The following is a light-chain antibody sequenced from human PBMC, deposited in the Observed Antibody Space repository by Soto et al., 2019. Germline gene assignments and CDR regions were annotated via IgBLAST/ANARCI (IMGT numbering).Light chain of an antibody. V-gene: IGKV1-5*03. Sequence: DLQMTQSPSTLSASVGDRVTITCRASQSISSWLAWYQQKPGKAPKLLIYKASTLQSGVPSRFSGSGSATEFTLTISSLQPDDFATYYCQQYRTFGQGTKVEIK. CDR3: QQYRT. CDR2: KAS. CDR1: QSISSW. J-gene: IGKJ1*01.